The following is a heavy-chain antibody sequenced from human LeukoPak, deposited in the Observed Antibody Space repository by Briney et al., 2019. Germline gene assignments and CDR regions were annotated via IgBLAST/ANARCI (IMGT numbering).Heavy chain of an antibody. V-gene: IGHV1-46*01. Sequence: ASVKVSCKASGYTFTSYYMHWVRQAPGQGLEWMGIINPSGGSTSYAQKFQGRVTMTRDMSTSTVYMELSSLGSEDTAVCYCARRRIILDYWGQGTLVTVSS. J-gene: IGHJ4*02. CDR2: INPSGGST. CDR1: GYTFTSYY. D-gene: IGHD3-10*01. CDR3: ARRRIILDY.